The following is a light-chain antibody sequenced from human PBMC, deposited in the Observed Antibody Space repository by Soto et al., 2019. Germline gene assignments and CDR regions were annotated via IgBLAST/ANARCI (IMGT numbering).Light chain of an antibody. V-gene: IGLV2-14*01. CDR2: EVS. J-gene: IGLJ2*01. Sequence: QSVLTQPASVSGSPGQSVTISCTGNSSDVGGYNYVSWYQQYSGKAPKLIIYEVSNRPSGVSNRFSGSKSGNTASLTISGLQAEDETDYYCSSYTSTNTVIFGGGTKLTVL. CDR1: SSDVGGYNY. CDR3: SSYTSTNTVI.